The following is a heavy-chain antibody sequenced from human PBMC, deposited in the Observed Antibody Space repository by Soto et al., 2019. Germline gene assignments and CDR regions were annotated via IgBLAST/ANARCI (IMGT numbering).Heavy chain of an antibody. Sequence: SETLSLTCTVSGGSISSYYWSWIRQPPGKGLEWIGYIYYSGITNYNPSLKSRVTISVDRSKNQFSLKLSSVTAADTAVYYCARGGGVYYFDYWGQGTLVTVSS. J-gene: IGHJ4*02. V-gene: IGHV4-59*01. CDR1: GGSISSYY. D-gene: IGHD2-8*02. CDR2: IYYSGIT. CDR3: ARGGGVYYFDY.